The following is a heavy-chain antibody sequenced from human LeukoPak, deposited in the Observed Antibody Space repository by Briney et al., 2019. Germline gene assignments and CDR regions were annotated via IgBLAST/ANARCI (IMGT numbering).Heavy chain of an antibody. D-gene: IGHD3-10*01. V-gene: IGHV3-30*18. Sequence: GGSLRLSCAASGFTFSSYGMHWVRQAPGKGLEWVAIISYDGGNKYYADSVRGRFTISRDNSKNTLYLQMNSLRAEDTAMYCCAKERLLWFGELPDYWGQGTLVTVSS. J-gene: IGHJ4*02. CDR1: GFTFSSYG. CDR2: ISYDGGNK. CDR3: AKERLLWFGELPDY.